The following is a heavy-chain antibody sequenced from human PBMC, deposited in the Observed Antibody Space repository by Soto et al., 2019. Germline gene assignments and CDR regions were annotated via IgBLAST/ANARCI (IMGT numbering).Heavy chain of an antibody. V-gene: IGHV3-33*01. D-gene: IGHD1-7*01. CDR3: ARDSWNYGVEHYYGIDV. J-gene: IGHJ6*02. CDR1: GFTFSSYG. CDR2: IWYDGSNK. Sequence: QVQLVESGGGVVQPGRSLRLSCAASGFTFSSYGMHWVRQAPGKGLEWVAVIWYDGSNKYYADSVKGRFTISRDNSKNTLYLQMNSLRAEDTAVYYCARDSWNYGVEHYYGIDVWGQGTTVTVSS.